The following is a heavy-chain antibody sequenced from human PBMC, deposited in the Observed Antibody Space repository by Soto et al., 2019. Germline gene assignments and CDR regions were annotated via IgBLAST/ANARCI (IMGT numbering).Heavy chain of an antibody. D-gene: IGHD3-3*01. J-gene: IGHJ6*02. CDR1: GFTLSSYE. CDR2: ISSSGSTI. V-gene: IGHV3-48*03. Sequence: GSLRLSCAASGFTLSSYEMNWVRQAPGKGLEWVSYISSSGSTIYYADSVKGRFTISRDNAKNSLYLQMNSLRAEDTAVYYCARYYDFWSGYHYYYYYGMDVWGQGTTVTVSS. CDR3: ARYYDFWSGYHYYYYYGMDV.